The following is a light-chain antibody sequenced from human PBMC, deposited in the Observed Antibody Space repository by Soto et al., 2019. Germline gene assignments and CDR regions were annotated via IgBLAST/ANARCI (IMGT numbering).Light chain of an antibody. CDR1: NSNVETNY. Sequence: QSVLTQPPSASGTPGQRVTISCSGSNSNVETNYVYWYQQVAGTVPKLLIYSNDQRPSGVPDRFSASKSGTSASLDISGLRSEDEADYYCSANDDSLGGPVFGGGTKLTVL. V-gene: IGLV1-47*02. CDR3: SANDDSLGGPV. CDR2: SND. J-gene: IGLJ2*01.